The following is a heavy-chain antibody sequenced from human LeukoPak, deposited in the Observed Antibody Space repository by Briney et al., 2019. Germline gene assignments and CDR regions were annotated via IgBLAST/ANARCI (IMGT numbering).Heavy chain of an antibody. Sequence: PSETLSLTCTVSGGSISSYYWSWVRQPAGKGLEWIGYIYYSGSTNYNPSLKSRVTISVDTSKNQLSLKLSSVTAADTAMYYCATHYGSGLDWFDPWGQGTLVTVSS. CDR3: ATHYGSGLDWFDP. CDR1: GGSISSYY. D-gene: IGHD3-10*01. J-gene: IGHJ5*02. V-gene: IGHV4-59*08. CDR2: IYYSGST.